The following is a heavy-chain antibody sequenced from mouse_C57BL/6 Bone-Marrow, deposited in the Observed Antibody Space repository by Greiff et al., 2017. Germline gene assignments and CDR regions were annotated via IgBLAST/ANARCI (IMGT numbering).Heavy chain of an antibody. V-gene: IGHV14-1*01. D-gene: IGHD1-1*01. CDR3: TVYYPFAY. Sequence: EVQLQQSGAELVRPGASVKLSCTASGFNIKDYYMHWVKQRPEQGLEWIGRLDPEDGDPEYAPKFQGKATMTADPSSNTAYLQLSSLTSEYTAVYYCTVYYPFAYWGQGTLVTVSA. J-gene: IGHJ3*01. CDR2: LDPEDGDP. CDR1: GFNIKDYY.